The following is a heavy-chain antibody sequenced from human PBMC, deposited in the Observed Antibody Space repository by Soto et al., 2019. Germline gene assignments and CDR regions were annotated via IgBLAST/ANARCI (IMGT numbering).Heavy chain of an antibody. D-gene: IGHD6-6*01. J-gene: IGHJ4*02. V-gene: IGHV3-30*18. CDR3: AKTAAARPNLYLDS. CDR2: ISYDGSTK. CDR1: GFTFSSYG. Sequence: GESMMISCAASGFTFSSYGMYWVRQAPGKGLVWVAVISYDGSTKYYADSVKGRLTISRDNTKNTLYLQMSSRRVEDAAVFYCAKTAAARPNLYLDSWGQGTLVTVSS.